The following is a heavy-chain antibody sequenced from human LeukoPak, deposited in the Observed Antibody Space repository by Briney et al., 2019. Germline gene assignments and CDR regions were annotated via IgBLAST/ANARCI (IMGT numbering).Heavy chain of an antibody. CDR2: LSWNSGSI. V-gene: IGHV3-9*01. J-gene: IGHJ4*02. CDR1: GFTFDDYA. CDR3: AKEHSSGGELHDY. D-gene: IGHD1-26*01. Sequence: PGRSLRLSCAASGFTFDDYAMHWVRQAPGKGLEWVSGLSWNSGSIHYADSVKGRFTISRDNAKNSLYLQMNSLRAEDTALYYCAKEHSSGGELHDYWGQGTLVTVSS.